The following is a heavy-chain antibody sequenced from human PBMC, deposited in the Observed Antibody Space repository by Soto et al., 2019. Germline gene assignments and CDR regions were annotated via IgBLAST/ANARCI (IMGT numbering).Heavy chain of an antibody. V-gene: IGHV4-39*01. CDR2: VYYRGRS. CDR1: GGSVTNSSYY. J-gene: IGHJ4*02. D-gene: IGHD1-20*01. Sequence: SETLSLTCTASGGSVTNSSYYWGWIRQSPGKGLVWIGSVYYRGRSYSKSSVKSRVTISVDTSKNQFSLNLNSVTASDTAVYFCVSQRPTAITQASFDHWVPRALVTLS. CDR3: VSQRPTAITQASFDH.